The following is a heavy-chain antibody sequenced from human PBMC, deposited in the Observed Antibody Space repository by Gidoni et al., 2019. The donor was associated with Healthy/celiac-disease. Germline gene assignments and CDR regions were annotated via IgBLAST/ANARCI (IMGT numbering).Heavy chain of an antibody. J-gene: IGHJ6*02. Sequence: QAPGQGLEWMGWISAYNGNTNYAQKLQSRVTMTTDTSTSTAYMELRSLRYDDTAVYYCAREGVGYCSSTSCYVTYYYYGMDVWGQGTKVTVSS. D-gene: IGHD2-2*01. V-gene: IGHV1-18*01. CDR2: ISAYNGNT. CDR3: AREGVGYCSSTSCYVTYYYYGMDV.